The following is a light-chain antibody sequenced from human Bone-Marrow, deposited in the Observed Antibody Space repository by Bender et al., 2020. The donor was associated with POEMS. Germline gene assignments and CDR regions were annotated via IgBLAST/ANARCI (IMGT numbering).Light chain of an antibody. CDR3: CSYGTPVL. Sequence: QSALTQPASVSGSPGQSTAISCTGTSSDVGDYNYVSWYQQRPGKAPKLLIYNVSNRPSGVSTRFSGSKSGNTASLTISGLQAEDEADYYCCSYGTPVLFGGGTKLTVL. CDR1: SSDVGDYNY. J-gene: IGLJ2*01. CDR2: NVS. V-gene: IGLV2-14*01.